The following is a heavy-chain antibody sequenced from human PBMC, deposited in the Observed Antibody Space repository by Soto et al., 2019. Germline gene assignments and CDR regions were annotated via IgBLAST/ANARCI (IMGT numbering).Heavy chain of an antibody. CDR1: GFIFSNYG. CDR3: AASAHGSGGSSLDY. D-gene: IGHD2-15*01. V-gene: IGHV3-30*03. J-gene: IGHJ4*02. CDR2: ISYDGSNK. Sequence: QVQLVESGGGVVQPGRSLRLSCAASGFIFSNYGMHWVRQAPGKGLEWVAVISYDGSNKDYADSAKGRFTISRDNSKNTLYLQMHSLRAEDTAVYYCAASAHGSGGSSLDYWGQGTLVTVSS.